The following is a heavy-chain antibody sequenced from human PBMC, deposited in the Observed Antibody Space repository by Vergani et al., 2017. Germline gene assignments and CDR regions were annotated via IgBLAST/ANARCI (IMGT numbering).Heavy chain of an antibody. CDR3: ARGNSSSWPLDY. CDR1: GGSTSSGLYY. V-gene: IGHV4-61*02. CDR2: VYSSGST. D-gene: IGHD6-13*01. Sequence: QVQLQESGPGLVKPSQTLSLTCTVSGGSTSSGLYYWSWIRQPAGKGLEWIGRVYSSGSTHYNPSLKSRVTISVDTSKNQFSLQLRSVTAADTAVYFCARGNSSSWPLDYLGPGTLVNVSS. J-gene: IGHJ4*02.